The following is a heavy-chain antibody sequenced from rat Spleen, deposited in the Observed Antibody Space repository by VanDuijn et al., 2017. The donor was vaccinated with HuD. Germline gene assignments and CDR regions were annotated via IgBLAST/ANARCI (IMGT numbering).Heavy chain of an antibody. D-gene: IGHD4-3*01. Sequence: EVQLVESGGGLVQPGRSLRLSCAASGFTLSNYDMAWVRQAPTKGLEWVASSSPGGGDTYYPDSVKGRFTISRDNAENTVYLQMNSLRSEDTATYYWAVAGYGYWGQGVMVTVSS. CDR1: GFTLSNYD. V-gene: IGHV5S13*01. CDR3: AVAGYGY. J-gene: IGHJ2*01. CDR2: SSPGGGDT.